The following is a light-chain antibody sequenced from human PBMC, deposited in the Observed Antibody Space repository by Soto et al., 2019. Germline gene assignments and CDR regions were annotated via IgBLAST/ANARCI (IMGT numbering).Light chain of an antibody. CDR2: DAS. CDR3: QQYNSYSYT. V-gene: IGKV1-5*01. CDR1: QSISSW. J-gene: IGKJ2*01. Sequence: DIPMTQSPSTLSASVGDRVTITCRASQSISSWFAWYQQKPGKAPKLLIYDASSLESGVPSRFSGSGSGTEFTLTISSLQPDDFATYYCQQYNSYSYTFGQGTKLEIK.